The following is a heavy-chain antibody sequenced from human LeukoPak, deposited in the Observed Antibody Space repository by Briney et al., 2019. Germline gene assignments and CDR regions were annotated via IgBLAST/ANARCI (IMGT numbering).Heavy chain of an antibody. Sequence: GASVKVSCKASGYTFTSYGISWVRQAPGQGLEWKGWISAYNGNTNYAQKLHGRGTMTTDTSTSTAYMELRSLRSDDTAVYYCARSITIFGVVTVLDYWGQGTLVTVSS. CDR2: ISAYNGNT. CDR1: GYTFTSYG. D-gene: IGHD3-3*01. CDR3: ARSITIFGVVTVLDY. V-gene: IGHV1-18*01. J-gene: IGHJ4*02.